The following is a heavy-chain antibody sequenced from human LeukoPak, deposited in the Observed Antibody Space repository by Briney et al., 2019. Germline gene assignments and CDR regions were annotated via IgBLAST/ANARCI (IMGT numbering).Heavy chain of an antibody. J-gene: IGHJ2*01. D-gene: IGHD5-12*01. CDR3: ARDWRYSSWFFDL. Sequence: GGSLRLSCAASGFTFSSYGMSWVRQAPGKGLEWVSSISSSRSYIFYAHSVKGRFTISRDNDKNSLYLEMYSLRAEDTAVYYCARDWRYSSWFFDLWGRGTLVTVSS. V-gene: IGHV3-21*06. CDR1: GFTFSSYG. CDR2: ISSSRSYI.